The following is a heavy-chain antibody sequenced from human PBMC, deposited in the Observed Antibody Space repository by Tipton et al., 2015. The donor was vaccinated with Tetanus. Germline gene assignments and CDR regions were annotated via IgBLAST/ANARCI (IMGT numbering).Heavy chain of an antibody. J-gene: IGHJ6*02. V-gene: IGHV3-9*01. CDR1: GFTFDDYA. CDR2: ISWNSGSI. CDR3: ARDEKAAAGLYYYYGMDV. Sequence: SLRLSCAASGFTFDDYAMHWVRQAPGKGLEWVSGISWNSGSIGYADSVKGRFTISRDNSKNTLYLQMNSLRAEDTAVYYCARDEKAAAGLYYYYGMDVWGQGTTVTVSS. D-gene: IGHD6-13*01.